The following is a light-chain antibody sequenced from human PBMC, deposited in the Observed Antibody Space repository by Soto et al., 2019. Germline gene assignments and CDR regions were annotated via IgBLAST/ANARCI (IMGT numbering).Light chain of an antibody. CDR1: QGIDNY. CDR3: QRYKSAPT. Sequence: DIQMTQSPSSLSASVGDRVTITCRASQGIDNYVAWYQQKPGKVPKLLIYAVTTFQSGAPSQFSGSGSGTDFTLTISSLQPEDVATYYCQRYKSAPTFGPGTKVDIK. CDR2: AVT. J-gene: IGKJ3*01. V-gene: IGKV1-27*01.